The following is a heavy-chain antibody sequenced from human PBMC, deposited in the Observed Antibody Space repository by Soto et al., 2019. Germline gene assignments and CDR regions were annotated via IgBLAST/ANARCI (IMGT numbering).Heavy chain of an antibody. CDR2: IIPILGIA. J-gene: IGHJ4*02. CDR3: ARDAGSAPCDY. Sequence: QVQLVQSGAEVKKPGFSVKVSCKASGGTFSCYNISWVRQAPGQVLEWMGRIIPILGIANYAQKFQGRVTITADKSTSTAYMELSSLRSEDTVVYFCARDAGSAPCDYWGRGTLVTVSS. CDR1: GGTFSCYN. V-gene: IGHV1-69*08.